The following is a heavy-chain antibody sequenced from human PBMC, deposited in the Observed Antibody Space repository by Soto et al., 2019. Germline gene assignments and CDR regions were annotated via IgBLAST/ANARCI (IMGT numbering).Heavy chain of an antibody. J-gene: IGHJ4*02. Sequence: GSLRLSCVASGFSISDYWMHWVRQAPGKGLVWVSRIHSEGINTDYADSVKGRFSISRDNAKNTVYLQMNGLKAEDTAVYYCVRDGRWLQAYYFDYWGQGTLVTVSS. CDR2: IHSEGINT. V-gene: IGHV3-74*01. CDR3: VRDGRWLQAYYFDY. CDR1: GFSISDYW. D-gene: IGHD1-26*01.